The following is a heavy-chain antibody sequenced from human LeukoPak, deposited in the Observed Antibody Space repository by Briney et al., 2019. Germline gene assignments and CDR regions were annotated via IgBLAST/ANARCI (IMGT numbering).Heavy chain of an antibody. CDR3: ARDAHYDSSGYYRPDY. Sequence: PGGSLRLSCAASGLAFSSHEMNWVRQAPGKGLEWVSYISSSGSAKYYADSVKGRFTISRDNAKNSLDLQMNSLRAEDTAVYYCARDAHYDSSGYYRPDYWGQGTLVTVSS. CDR2: ISSSGSAK. V-gene: IGHV3-48*03. D-gene: IGHD3-22*01. J-gene: IGHJ4*02. CDR1: GLAFSSHE.